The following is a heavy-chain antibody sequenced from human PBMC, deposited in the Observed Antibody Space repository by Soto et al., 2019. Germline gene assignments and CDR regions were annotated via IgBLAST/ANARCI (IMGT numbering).Heavy chain of an antibody. Sequence: RLSCAASGFTFRSYWMHWVRQDPGKGLVWVSRINSDGSSTSYAASVKGRFTISRDNGMSSLYLEMNSLRDEDTAVYYCARDLYSGSYSEAYWGQGTLVTVSS. CDR3: ARDLYSGSYSEAY. CDR2: INSDGSST. J-gene: IGHJ4*02. D-gene: IGHD1-26*01. CDR1: GFTFRSYW. V-gene: IGHV3-74*01.